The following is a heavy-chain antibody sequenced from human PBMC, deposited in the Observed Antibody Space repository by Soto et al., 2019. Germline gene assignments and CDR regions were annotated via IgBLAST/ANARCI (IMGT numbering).Heavy chain of an antibody. Sequence: QVQLQQWGAGLLKPSETLSLTCAVYGGSVSGYYWSGIRPPPGKGLEWIGEINHSGSTNYNPSLKSRATVEVDTSKNQYPLKLSSVTAADAAVYYCARGLRAVAGMRRENYYYNSGMDVWGQGTTVTVSS. CDR3: ARGLRAVAGMRRENYYYNSGMDV. V-gene: IGHV4-34*01. D-gene: IGHD6-19*01. CDR2: INHSGST. J-gene: IGHJ6*02. CDR1: GGSVSGYY.